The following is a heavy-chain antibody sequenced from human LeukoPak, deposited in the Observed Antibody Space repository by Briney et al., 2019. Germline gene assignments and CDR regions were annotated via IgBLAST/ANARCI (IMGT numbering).Heavy chain of an antibody. J-gene: IGHJ4*02. Sequence: SETLSLTCAVYGGSFSGNYWSWIRQPPGKGLEWIGEINHSGSTNYNPSLKSRVTISVDTSKNQFSLKLSSVTAADTAVYYCARGSEDGGNSGGDYWGQGTLVTVSS. CDR1: GGSFSGNY. D-gene: IGHD4-23*01. CDR3: ARGSEDGGNSGGDY. CDR2: INHSGST. V-gene: IGHV4-34*01.